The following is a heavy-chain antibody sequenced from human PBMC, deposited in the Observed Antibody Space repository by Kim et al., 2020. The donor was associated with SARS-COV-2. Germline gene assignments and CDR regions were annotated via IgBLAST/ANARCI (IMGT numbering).Heavy chain of an antibody. CDR3: ARRKYSGLPGGMDV. V-gene: IGHV5-10-1*01. J-gene: IGHJ6*02. D-gene: IGHD5-12*01. Sequence: SQSFQGHVTISADKSISTAYLQWSNLKASDTAIYYCARRKYSGLPGGMDVWGQGTTVTVSS.